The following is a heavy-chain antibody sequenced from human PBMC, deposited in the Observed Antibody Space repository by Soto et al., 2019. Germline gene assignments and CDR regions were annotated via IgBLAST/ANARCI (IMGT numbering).Heavy chain of an antibody. V-gene: IGHV4-31*03. D-gene: IGHD6-6*01. Sequence: QAQLQSSGPGLVKPSQTLSLTCTVSGGSISRGGFYWSWIRQHPGKGLEWLGYIYYSGTTSYNPSLESRVKISVDTSKNQFSLTLSSVTAADTAVYYCARRTREYTSYGMDVWGQGTTVTVSS. CDR3: ARRTREYTSYGMDV. CDR2: IYYSGTT. CDR1: GGSISRGGFY. J-gene: IGHJ6*02.